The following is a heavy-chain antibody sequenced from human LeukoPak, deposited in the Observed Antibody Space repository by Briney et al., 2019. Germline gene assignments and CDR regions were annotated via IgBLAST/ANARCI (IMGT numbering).Heavy chain of an antibody. Sequence: GASVKVSCKASGYTFTSHVMHWVRQAPGHRLDWMGWIDTGNGNTQYSQNFQGRVTITRDTSASTAYMELSSLRSEDTAVYYCATPPGRNYYYYGMDVWGQGTTVTVSS. CDR2: IDTGNGNT. J-gene: IGHJ6*02. D-gene: IGHD1-14*01. V-gene: IGHV1-3*04. CDR3: ATPPGRNYYYYGMDV. CDR1: GYTFTSHV.